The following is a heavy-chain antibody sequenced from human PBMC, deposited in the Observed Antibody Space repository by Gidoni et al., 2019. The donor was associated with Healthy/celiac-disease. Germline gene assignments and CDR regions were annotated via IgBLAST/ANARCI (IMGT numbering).Heavy chain of an antibody. D-gene: IGHD3-3*01. CDR3: ARSHYDFWSGYYTPFGY. V-gene: IGHV4-59*08. CDR2: IYYSGST. J-gene: IGHJ4*02. Sequence: QVQLQESGPGLVKPSETLSLTCPVSGGSISRYYCSWIRQPPGKGLEWIGYIYYSGSTNYNPTLKSRVTISVDTSKNQFSLKLSSVTAADTAVYYCARSHYDFWSGYYTPFGYWGQGTLVTVSS. CDR1: GGSISRYY.